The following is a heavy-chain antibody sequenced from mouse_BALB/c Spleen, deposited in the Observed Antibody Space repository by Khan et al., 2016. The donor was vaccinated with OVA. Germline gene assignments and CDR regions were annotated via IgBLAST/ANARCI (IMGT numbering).Heavy chain of an antibody. V-gene: IGHV3-2*02. CDR2: ISYSGST. J-gene: IGHJ2*01. D-gene: IGHD1-2*01. CDR3: ARTARIKY. CDR1: GYSITSGYG. Sequence: DVQPQESGPGLVKPSQSLSLTCTVTGYSITSGYGWNWIRQFPGNKLEWMGYISYSGSTNYNPSLKSRISITRDTSKNQFFLQLNYVTTEDTATYYCARTARIKYWGQGTTLTVSS.